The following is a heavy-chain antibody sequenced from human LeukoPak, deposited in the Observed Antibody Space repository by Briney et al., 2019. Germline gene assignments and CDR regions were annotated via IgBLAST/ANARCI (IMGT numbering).Heavy chain of an antibody. D-gene: IGHD6-19*01. V-gene: IGHV1-69*05. CDR3: ARDPSRSGDAFDI. CDR2: IIPIFGTA. J-gene: IGHJ3*02. CDR1: GGTVSSYA. Sequence: SVKVSCKASGGTVSSYAISWVRQAPGQGLEWMGGIIPIFGTANYAQKFQGRVTITTDESTSTAYMELSSLRSEDTAVYYCARDPSRSGDAFDIWGQGTMVTVSS.